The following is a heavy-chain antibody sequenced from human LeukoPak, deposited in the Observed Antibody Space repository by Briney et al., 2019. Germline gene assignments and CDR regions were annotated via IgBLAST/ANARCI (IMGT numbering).Heavy chain of an antibody. CDR3: ARGRWDDYGVVQMVY. Sequence: SETLSLTCTVSGVSISSSNFYWGWIRQPAGKGLEWIGRIYTSGSTNYNPSLKSRVTISVDTSKNQFSLKLSSVTAADTAVYYCARGRWDDYGVVQMVYWGQGTLVTVSS. D-gene: IGHD4-17*01. V-gene: IGHV4-61*02. J-gene: IGHJ4*02. CDR2: IYTSGST. CDR1: GVSISSSNFY.